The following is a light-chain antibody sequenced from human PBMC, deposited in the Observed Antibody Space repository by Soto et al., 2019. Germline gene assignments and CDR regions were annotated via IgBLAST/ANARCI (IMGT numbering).Light chain of an antibody. CDR2: EVS. CDR1: GSDVGGYNY. J-gene: IGLJ1*01. Sequence: QSALTQPASVSGSPGQSITISCTGTGSDVGGYNYVSWYQQHPGKAPKLMIYEVSNRPLGVSNRFSGSKSGNTASLTISGLQAEDEADYYCSSYTSGRTNVFGTGTKLTVL. CDR3: SSYTSGRTNV. V-gene: IGLV2-14*01.